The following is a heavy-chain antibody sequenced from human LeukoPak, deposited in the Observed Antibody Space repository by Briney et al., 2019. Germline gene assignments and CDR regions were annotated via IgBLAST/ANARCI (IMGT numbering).Heavy chain of an antibody. D-gene: IGHD1-26*01. CDR3: ASGSHYWYYFDY. J-gene: IGHJ4*02. CDR1: GGSISSGGYS. V-gene: IGHV4-30-2*02. CDR2: IYHSGST. Sequence: SQTLSLTCAVSGGSISSGGYSWGWIRQPPGKGLGWIGYIYHSGSTYYNPSLKSRVTISVDTSKNQFSLNLSSVAAADTAVYYCASGSHYWYYFDYWGQGTLVTVS.